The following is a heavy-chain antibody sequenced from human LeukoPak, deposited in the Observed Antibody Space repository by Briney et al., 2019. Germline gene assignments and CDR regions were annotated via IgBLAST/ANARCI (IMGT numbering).Heavy chain of an antibody. CDR1: GFTFSSYS. J-gene: IGHJ6*03. D-gene: IGHD3-3*01. Sequence: GGSLRLSCAASGFTFSSYSMNWVRQAPGKGLEWVSSISSSSSYIYYADSVKGRFTISRDNAKNSLYLQMNSLRAEDTAVYYCTTDPYDFWGGYSNYYMDVWGKGTTVTVSS. V-gene: IGHV3-21*03. CDR3: TTDPYDFWGGYSNYYMDV. CDR2: ISSSSSYI.